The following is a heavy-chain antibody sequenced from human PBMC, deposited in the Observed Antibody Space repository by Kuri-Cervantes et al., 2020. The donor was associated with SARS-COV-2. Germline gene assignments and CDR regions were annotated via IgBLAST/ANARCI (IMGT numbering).Heavy chain of an antibody. CDR2: IYYSGST. J-gene: IGHJ4*02. D-gene: IGHD2-15*01. Sequence: SETLSLTCTVPGASISSSRYYWGWVRQPPGQGLEWIGSIYYSGSTYYNPSLNSRVTISVDTSKNQFSLKLTSVTAADTAVYYCVRVDCSAGTCYRRSFDYWGRGTLVTVSS. CDR1: GASISSSRYY. V-gene: IGHV4-39*01. CDR3: VRVDCSAGTCYRRSFDY.